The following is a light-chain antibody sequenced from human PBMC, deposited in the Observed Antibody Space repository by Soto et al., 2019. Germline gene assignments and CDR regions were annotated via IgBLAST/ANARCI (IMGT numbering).Light chain of an antibody. Sequence: DIQLTQSPSFLSASVGDRVTITCRASQGISSYLAWYQQKPGKAPKLLIYAASTLQSGVPSRFSCSGSGTEFTLTISSLQPEDFATYYCQQYNNWPRRTFGQGTKV. CDR2: AAS. CDR3: QQYNNWPRRT. V-gene: IGKV1-9*01. J-gene: IGKJ1*01. CDR1: QGISSY.